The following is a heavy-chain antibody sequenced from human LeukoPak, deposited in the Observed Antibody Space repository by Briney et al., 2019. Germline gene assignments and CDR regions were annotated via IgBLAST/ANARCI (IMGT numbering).Heavy chain of an antibody. CDR2: IYYSGST. D-gene: IGHD1-26*01. CDR3: ARLFRKLGRFDY. V-gene: IGHV4-39*01. CDR1: GGSISSSSYY. J-gene: IGHJ4*02. Sequence: SETLSLTCTVSGGSISSSSYYWGWIRQPPGKGLEWIGSIYYSGSTYYNPSLKSRVTISVDTSKNQFSLKLSSVTAADAAVYYCARLFRKLGRFDYWGQGTLVTVSS.